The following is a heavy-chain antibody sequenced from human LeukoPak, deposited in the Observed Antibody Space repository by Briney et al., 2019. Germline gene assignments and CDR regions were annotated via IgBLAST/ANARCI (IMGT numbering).Heavy chain of an antibody. Sequence: PGGSLRLSCAASGFAFSSYSTNWVRQAPGKGLEWVSIIGAGGSTTYYADSVKGRFTISRDNSKNTLYLQMSSLRAEDSAVYYCAKAGIVVAGRSRWIDYWGQGALVTVSS. CDR2: IGAGGSTT. J-gene: IGHJ4*02. CDR1: GFAFSSYS. CDR3: AKAGIVVAGRSRWIDY. D-gene: IGHD6-19*01. V-gene: IGHV3-23*01.